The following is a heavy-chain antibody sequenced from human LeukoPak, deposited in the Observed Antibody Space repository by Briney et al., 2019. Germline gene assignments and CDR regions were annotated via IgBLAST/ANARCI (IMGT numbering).Heavy chain of an antibody. CDR1: GYTFTGYY. V-gene: IGHV1-2*02. CDR2: INPNSGGT. D-gene: IGHD1-14*01. CDR3: ARGSRRGSYYYYYMDV. Sequence: ASVKVSCKASGYTFTGYYMHWVRQAPGQGLEWMGWINPNSGGTNYAQKFQGRVTITRNTSISTAYMELSSLRSEDTAVYYCARGSRRGSYYYYYMDVWGKGTTVTVSS. J-gene: IGHJ6*03.